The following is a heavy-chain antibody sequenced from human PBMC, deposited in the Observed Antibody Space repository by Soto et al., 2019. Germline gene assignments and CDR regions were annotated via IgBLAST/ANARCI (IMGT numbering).Heavy chain of an antibody. D-gene: IGHD1-7*01. CDR2: IYWDDDK. J-gene: IGHJ4*02. CDR1: GFSLSTSGVG. Sequence: QITLKESGPTLVKPTQTLTLSCTFSGFSLSTSGVGVGWIRQPPGKALEWLALIYWDDDKRYSPSLKSRLTITKDNSKNQVVLTVTNMDPVDTATYYCAQGTHIYNYWGQGTLVTVSS. CDR3: AQGTHIYNY. V-gene: IGHV2-5*02.